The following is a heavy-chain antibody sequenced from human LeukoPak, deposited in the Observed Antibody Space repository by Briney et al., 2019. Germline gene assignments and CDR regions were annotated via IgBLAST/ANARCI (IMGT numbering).Heavy chain of an antibody. CDR1: GGSISSGSYY. J-gene: IGHJ5*02. V-gene: IGHV4-61*02. CDR2: IYTSGST. Sequence: SQTLSLTCTVSGGSISSGSYYWSWIRQPAGKGLEWIGRIYTSGSTNYNPSLKSRVTISVDTSKNQFSLKLSSVTAADTAVYYCARVIGWTVATYNWFDPWGQGTLVTVSS. D-gene: IGHD5-12*01. CDR3: ARVIGWTVATYNWFDP.